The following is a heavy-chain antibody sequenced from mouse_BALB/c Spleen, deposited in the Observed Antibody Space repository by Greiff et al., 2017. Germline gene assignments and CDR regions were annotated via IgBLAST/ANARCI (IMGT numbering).Heavy chain of an antibody. V-gene: IGHV1S56*01. CDR2: IYPGDGST. D-gene: IGHD1-1*01. Sequence: QVQLQQSGPELVRPGASVKMSCKASGYTFTSYWMHWVKKRPGQGLEWIGWIYPGDGSTKYNEKFKGKATLTADKSSSTAYMQLSSLTSENSAVYFCARSYYGSDWFAYWGQGTLVTVSA. CDR3: ARSYYGSDWFAY. J-gene: IGHJ3*01. CDR1: GYTFTSYW.